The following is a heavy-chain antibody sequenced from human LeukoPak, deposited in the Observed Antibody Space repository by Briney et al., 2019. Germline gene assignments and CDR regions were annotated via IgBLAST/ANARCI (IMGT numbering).Heavy chain of an antibody. CDR3: ARAGVSDSSDTSGYQNGAFDI. D-gene: IGHD3-22*01. CDR2: IKPNSGGT. Sequence: ASVKVSCKASGYTFTDYYMHWVRQAPGQGLEWMGRIKPNSGGTNYGQKFQGRVTMTRDTSISIAYMELSNLRSDDTAVYYCARAGVSDSSDTSGYQNGAFDIWGQGTMVSVSS. J-gene: IGHJ3*02. V-gene: IGHV1-2*06. CDR1: GYTFTDYY.